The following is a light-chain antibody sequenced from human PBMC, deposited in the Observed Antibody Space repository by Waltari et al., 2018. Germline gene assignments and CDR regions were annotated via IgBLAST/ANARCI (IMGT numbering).Light chain of an antibody. CDR1: QSLSSY. CDR3: QQRSNWPPGLS. CDR2: DAY. Sequence: ETVLTHPPATLSLSPGERATISCRASQSLSSYLAWYQQKPGQAPRLLIFDAYNRATGIPARFSGSGSGTDFTLTISSLEPEDFAVYYWQQRSNWPPGLSFGGGTKVEIK. V-gene: IGKV3-11*01. J-gene: IGKJ4*01.